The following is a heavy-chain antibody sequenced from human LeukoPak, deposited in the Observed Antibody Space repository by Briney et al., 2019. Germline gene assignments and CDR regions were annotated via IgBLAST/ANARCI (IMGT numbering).Heavy chain of an antibody. D-gene: IGHD6-19*01. CDR3: TRDLKAGNRGY. CDR1: GYTFTSYG. Sequence: ASVKVSCKASGYTFTSYGISWVRQATGQGLEWMGWMNPNSGNTGYAQKFQGRVTITRNTSISTAYMELNSLKTEDTAVYYCTRDLKAGNRGYWSQGTLVTVSS. CDR2: MNPNSGNT. J-gene: IGHJ4*02. V-gene: IGHV1-8*03.